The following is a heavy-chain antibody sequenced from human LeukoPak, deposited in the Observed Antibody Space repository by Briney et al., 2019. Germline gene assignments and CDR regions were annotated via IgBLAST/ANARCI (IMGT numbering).Heavy chain of an antibody. CDR3: ARSRYCSGGSCYYPDY. CDR2: INPSGGST. D-gene: IGHD2-15*01. J-gene: IGHJ4*02. V-gene: IGHV1-46*01. Sequence: ASVKVSCKASGYTFTSYYMHWVRQAPGQGLEWMGIINPSGGSTSYAQKSQGRVTMTRDTSTSTVYMELSSLRSEDTAVYYCARSRYCSGGSCYYPDYWGQGTLVTVSS. CDR1: GYTFTSYY.